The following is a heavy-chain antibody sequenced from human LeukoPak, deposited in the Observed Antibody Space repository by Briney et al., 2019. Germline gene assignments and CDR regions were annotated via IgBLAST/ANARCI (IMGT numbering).Heavy chain of an antibody. CDR3: ARRGGDYELDY. J-gene: IGHJ4*02. Sequence: KPGGSLRLSCAASGFAFSSYSMNWVRQAPGKGLEWIGYIYYSGSTNYNPSLKSRVTISVDTSKNQFSLKLSSVTAADTAVYYCARRGGDYELDYWGQGTLVTVSS. CDR2: IYYSGST. D-gene: IGHD4-17*01. CDR1: GFAFSSYS. V-gene: IGHV4-59*08.